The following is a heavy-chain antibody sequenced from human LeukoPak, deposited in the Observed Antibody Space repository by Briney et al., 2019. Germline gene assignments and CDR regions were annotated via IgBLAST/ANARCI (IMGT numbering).Heavy chain of an antibody. Sequence: RPGGSLRLSCAASGFTFSSYGMHWVRQAPGKGLEWVAFIRYDGSNKYYADSVKGRFTISRDNSKNTLYLQMNSLRAEDTAVYYCARAQIWFGELTDAFDIWGQGTMVTVSS. CDR1: GFTFSSYG. CDR2: IRYDGSNK. J-gene: IGHJ3*02. D-gene: IGHD3-10*01. CDR3: ARAQIWFGELTDAFDI. V-gene: IGHV3-30*02.